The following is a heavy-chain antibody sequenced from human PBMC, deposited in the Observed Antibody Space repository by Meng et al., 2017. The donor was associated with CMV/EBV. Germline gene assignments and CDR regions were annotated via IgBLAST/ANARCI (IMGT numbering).Heavy chain of an antibody. CDR3: ARDGWEVAVAAGKWFDP. J-gene: IGHJ5*02. CDR2: ISSISSYI. V-gene: IGHV3-21*01. CDR1: GFTCRSYS. D-gene: IGHD6-13*01. Sequence: VHRVGSRGRLIKPGVALRLSFAASGFTCRSYSMNWVRQAPGKGLEWVSSISSISSYIYYADSVKGRFTISRDNAKNSLYLQMNSLRAEDTAVYYCARDGWEVAVAAGKWFDPWGQGTLVTVSS.